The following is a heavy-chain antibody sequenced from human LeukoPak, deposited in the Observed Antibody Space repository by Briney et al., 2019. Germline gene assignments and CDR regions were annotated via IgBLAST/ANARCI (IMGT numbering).Heavy chain of an antibody. CDR1: GVSISSSSYY. Sequence: SETLSLTCTVSGVSISSSSYYWGWIRQPPGRGLEWIGSIYYSGSTYYNPSLKSRVTISVDTSKNQFSLKLSSVTAADTAVYYCARGPRAFDYWGQGTLVTVSS. V-gene: IGHV4-39*07. J-gene: IGHJ4*02. CDR3: ARGPRAFDY. CDR2: IYYSGST.